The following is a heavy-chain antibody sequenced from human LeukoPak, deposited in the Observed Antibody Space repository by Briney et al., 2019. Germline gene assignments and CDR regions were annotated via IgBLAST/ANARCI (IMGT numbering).Heavy chain of an antibody. J-gene: IGHJ4*02. V-gene: IGHV3-74*01. D-gene: IGHD1-26*01. CDR2: INSDGSRT. Sequence: GGSLRLSCAASGFTFSSYWMYWVRQAPGKGLVWVSRINSDGSRTSDADSVKGRFAISRDNAKNTLYLQMNSQRVDDTAVYYCATSPGVGARDCGQGTLVTVSS. CDR3: ATSPGVGARD. CDR1: GFTFSSYW.